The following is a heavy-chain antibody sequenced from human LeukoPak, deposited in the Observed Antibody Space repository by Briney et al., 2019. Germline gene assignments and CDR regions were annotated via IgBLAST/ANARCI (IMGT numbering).Heavy chain of an antibody. CDR1: GFTFSSYA. CDR2: ISGSGGST. V-gene: IGHV3-23*01. CDR3: AKVSDDDILTTGYDY. Sequence: GGSLRLSCAASGFTFSSYAMSWVRQAPGKGLAWVSAISGSGGSTYYADSVKGRFTISRDNSKNTLYLQMNSLRAEDTAVYYCAKVSDDDILTTGYDYWGQGTLVTVSS. J-gene: IGHJ4*02. D-gene: IGHD3-9*01.